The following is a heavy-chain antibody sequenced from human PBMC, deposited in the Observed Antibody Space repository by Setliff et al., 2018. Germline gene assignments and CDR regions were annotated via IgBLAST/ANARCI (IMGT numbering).Heavy chain of an antibody. CDR2: MSLDETNK. CDR3: AKDIRPGGELPGDYYGMDV. CDR1: GFTFTNYI. Sequence: GGSLRLSCAASGFTFTNYIIHWVRQAPGKGLEWVAVMSLDETNKYYADSVRGRFTISRDISKNTLYLQMNSLRAEDTALYYCAKDIRPGGELPGDYYGMDVWGQGTTVTVSS. V-gene: IGHV3-30-3*01. J-gene: IGHJ6*02. D-gene: IGHD1-26*01.